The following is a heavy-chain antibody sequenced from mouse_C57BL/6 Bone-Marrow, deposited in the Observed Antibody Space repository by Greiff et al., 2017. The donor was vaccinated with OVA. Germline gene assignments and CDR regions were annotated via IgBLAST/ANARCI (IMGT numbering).Heavy chain of an antibody. CDR1: GYTFTNYY. D-gene: IGHD1-1*02. V-gene: IGHV1-47*01. J-gene: IGHJ1*01. Sequence: VQLQESGAELVKPGASVKMSCKASGYTFTNYYIKWMKQNHGQSLEWIGNFHPDNDDTTYNEKFKGKATLTEEKSSSTVYLELSRLTSDDSAVYYCAKGGSRVYLYFDDWGQGTTLTVSS. CDR2: FHPDNDDT. CDR3: AKGGSRVYLYFDD.